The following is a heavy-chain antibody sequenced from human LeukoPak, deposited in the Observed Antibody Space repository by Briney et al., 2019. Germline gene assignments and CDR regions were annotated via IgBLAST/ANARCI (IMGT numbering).Heavy chain of an antibody. CDR1: GFTFSSYA. CDR2: ISGSGGST. D-gene: IGHD5-18*01. Sequence: GGSLRLSCAASGFTFSSYAMSWVRQAPGKGLEWVSAISGSGGSTYYADSVKGRFTISRDNSKNTLYLQMNSLRAEDTAVYFCAKDHFGGTWIQLWFHDGNYYYYGMDVGGQGTTVTVSS. CDR3: AKDHFGGTWIQLWFHDGNYYYYGMDV. J-gene: IGHJ6*02. V-gene: IGHV3-23*01.